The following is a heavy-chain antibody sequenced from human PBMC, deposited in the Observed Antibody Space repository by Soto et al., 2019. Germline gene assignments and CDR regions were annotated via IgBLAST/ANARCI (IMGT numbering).Heavy chain of an antibody. CDR3: ARDRVYYYDNSDYYNFDY. J-gene: IGHJ4*02. D-gene: IGHD3-22*01. V-gene: IGHV3-30-3*01. CDR2: VSYDGSNQ. Sequence: QVQLVESGGGVVQPGRSLRVSCAASGFIFSNYAMHWVRQAPGKGLEWVAVVSYDGSNQFYAESVKGRFTISRDSSKTTLYLQMNNLREEDTAVYYCARDRVYYYDNSDYYNFDYWGQGTLVIVSS. CDR1: GFIFSNYA.